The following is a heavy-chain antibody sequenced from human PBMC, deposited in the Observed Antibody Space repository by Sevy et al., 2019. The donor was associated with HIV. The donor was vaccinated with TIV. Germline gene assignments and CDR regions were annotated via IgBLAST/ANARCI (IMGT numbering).Heavy chain of an antibody. CDR1: GFTFSNAW. D-gene: IGHD3-3*01. J-gene: IGHJ4*02. V-gene: IGHV3-15*01. Sequence: GESLKISCAASGFTFSNAWMSWVRQAPGKGLEWVGRIKSKTDGGTTDYAAPVKGRFTISRDDSKNTLYLQMNSLKTEGTAVYYCTTDRLESSGITIFGVVPFDYWGQGTLVTVSS. CDR2: IKSKTDGGTT. CDR3: TTDRLESSGITIFGVVPFDY.